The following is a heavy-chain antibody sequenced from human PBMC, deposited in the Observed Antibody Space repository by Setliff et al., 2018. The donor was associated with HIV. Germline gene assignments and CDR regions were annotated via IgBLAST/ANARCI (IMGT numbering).Heavy chain of an antibody. CDR2: MYYRGTT. Sequence: SETLSLTCTVSGGSIVSRSYYWGWIRQPPGTGMEWIGTMYYRGTTYNNPSLKSRVTFSADTSKNQFSLNLNSVTATATAVYYCARQGLTMNRGVPAPILYYFDYWGPGILVTVSS. V-gene: IGHV4-39*01. CDR1: GGSIVSRSYY. J-gene: IGHJ4*02. CDR3: ARQGLTMNRGVPAPILYYFDY. D-gene: IGHD3-10*01.